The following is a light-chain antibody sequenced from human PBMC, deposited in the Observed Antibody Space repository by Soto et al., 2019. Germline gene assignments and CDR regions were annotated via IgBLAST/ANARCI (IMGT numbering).Light chain of an antibody. J-gene: IGKJ1*01. CDR3: TQGSGWPWT. CDR1: PSLVFTDGNNY. Sequence: VMTQSPLSLHVSLGQPASISCRSSPSLVFTDGNNYLEWFHQRPGHAPRRLIYKAANRDSGVPDRFSGSGSGTDCTLKISRVEAEDVGVYYCTQGSGWPWTFVQGTKLEIK. V-gene: IGKV2-30*01. CDR2: KAA.